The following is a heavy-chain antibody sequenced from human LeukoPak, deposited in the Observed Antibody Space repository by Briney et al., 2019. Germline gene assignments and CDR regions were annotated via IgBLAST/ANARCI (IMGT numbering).Heavy chain of an antibody. CDR1: GGSFSGYY. D-gene: IGHD2-2*01. V-gene: IGHV4-34*01. CDR3: ARGQGIVVVPAANWFDP. J-gene: IGHJ5*02. Sequence: PSETLSLTCAVYGGSFSGYYWSWIRQPPGKGLEWIGEINHSGSTNYNPSLKCRVTTSVDTSKNQFSLKLSSVTAADTAVYYCARGQGIVVVPAANWFDPWGQGTLVTVSS. CDR2: INHSGST.